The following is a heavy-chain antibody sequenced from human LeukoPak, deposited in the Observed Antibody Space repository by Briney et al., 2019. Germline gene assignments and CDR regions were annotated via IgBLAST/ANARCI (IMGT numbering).Heavy chain of an antibody. D-gene: IGHD3-10*01. J-gene: IGHJ3*02. CDR1: GGSISSGDYY. CDR3: ARCYGSGDVFDI. Sequence: SETLSLTCTVSGGSISSGDYYWSWIRQHPGKGLEWIGYIYYSGSTYYNPSLKSRVTISLDTSKNQFSLKLSSVTAADTAVYYCARCYGSGDVFDIWGQGTMVTVSS. CDR2: IYYSGST. V-gene: IGHV4-31*03.